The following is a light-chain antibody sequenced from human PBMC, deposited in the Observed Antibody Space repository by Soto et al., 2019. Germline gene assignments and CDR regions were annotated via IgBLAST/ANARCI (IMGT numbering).Light chain of an antibody. V-gene: IGKV1-5*01. CDR1: QSISIW. Sequence: DIQMTQSPSTLSASVGDRATITCRARQSISIWLAWYQQKPGKAPKLLIYDASILESGVPSRFSGSGSGTEFTLTISSLQPEDVGMYYCQQCHATPLTFGQGTRLEIK. CDR3: QQCHATPLT. CDR2: DAS. J-gene: IGKJ5*01.